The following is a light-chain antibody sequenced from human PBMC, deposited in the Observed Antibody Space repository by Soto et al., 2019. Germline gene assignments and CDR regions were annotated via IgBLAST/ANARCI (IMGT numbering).Light chain of an antibody. CDR1: QSVSSDY. J-gene: IGKJ1*01. CDR3: QQFHNWPRT. V-gene: IGKV3-20*01. CDR2: GAS. Sequence: EIVFTQSPGTLSLSPGERATLSCSASQSVSSDYLAWYQQKPGQPPRLLIYGASHRATDIPDRFSGSGSGTEFTLTITSLQSEDFAVYYCQQFHNWPRTFGQGTKVDI.